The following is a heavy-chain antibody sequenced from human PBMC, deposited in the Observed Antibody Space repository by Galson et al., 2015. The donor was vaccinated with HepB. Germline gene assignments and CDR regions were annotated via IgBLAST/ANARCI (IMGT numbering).Heavy chain of an antibody. CDR1: GGTFSSDP. D-gene: IGHD2-15*01. J-gene: IGHJ6*02. CDR3: ARGDCSGDNCYFLTKYYFGMDV. Sequence: SVKVSCKASGGTFSSDPISWVRKAPGQGLEWVGGIIPIFVTANYAQKFQGRVTITADKSTSTVFMELSSLRSEDTAIYYCARGDCSGDNCYFLTKYYFGMDVWGQGTTVTVSS. V-gene: IGHV1-69*06. CDR2: IIPIFVTA.